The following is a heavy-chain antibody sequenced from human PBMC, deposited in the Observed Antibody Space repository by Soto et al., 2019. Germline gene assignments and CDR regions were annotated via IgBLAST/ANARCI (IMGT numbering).Heavy chain of an antibody. CDR3: ARSSVAGILSPSDY. Sequence: ASVKVSCKASGYTFTSCGISWVRQAPGQGLEWMGWISAYNGNTNYAQKLQGRVTMTTDTSTSTAYMELRSLRSDDTAVYYSARSSVAGILSPSDYWGQGTLVTVSS. CDR2: ISAYNGNT. V-gene: IGHV1-18*01. CDR1: GYTFTSCG. D-gene: IGHD6-19*01. J-gene: IGHJ4*02.